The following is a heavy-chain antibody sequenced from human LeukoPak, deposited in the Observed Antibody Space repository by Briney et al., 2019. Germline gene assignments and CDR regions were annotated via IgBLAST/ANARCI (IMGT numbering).Heavy chain of an antibody. D-gene: IGHD3-22*01. CDR3: ARDESRTYYYDSSGYPSFDY. CDR2: INPNSGGT. J-gene: IGHJ4*02. V-gene: IGHV1-2*02. CDR1: GYTFTGYY. Sequence: ASVKVSCKASGYTFTGYYMHWVRQAPGQGLEWMGWINPNSGGTNYAQKFQGRVTMTRDTSISTAYMELSRLRSDDTAVYYCARDESRTYYYDSSGYPSFDYWGQGTLVTVSS.